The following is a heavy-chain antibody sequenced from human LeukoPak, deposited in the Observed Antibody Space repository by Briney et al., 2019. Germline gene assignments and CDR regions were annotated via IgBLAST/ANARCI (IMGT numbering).Heavy chain of an antibody. V-gene: IGHV7-4-1*02. CDR2: INTNTGNP. Sequence: ASVKVSCKVSGYTLTEISLHWVRQAPGHGPEWMGWINTNTGNPTYAQGFTGRFVFSLDTSLSTAYLQISSLKAEDTAVYYCARLWRSFGELAGVYGYWGQGTLVTVSS. D-gene: IGHD3-10*01. CDR3: ARLWRSFGELAGVYGY. CDR1: GYTLTEIS. J-gene: IGHJ4*02.